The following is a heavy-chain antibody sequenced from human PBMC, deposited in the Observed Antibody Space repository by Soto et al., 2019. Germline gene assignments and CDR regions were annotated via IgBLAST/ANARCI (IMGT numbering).Heavy chain of an antibody. J-gene: IGHJ5*02. V-gene: IGHV3-23*01. Sequence: EVQLLESGGGLVQPGGSLRLSCAVSGLNFRNYGMSWVRQAPGKGLEWVSVITNSGGTTYYADSVKGRFTISRDNFRTTVELQMNSLGAEDTALYYCVNLNFTARTGGSRNYVWFDPWGQGTQVTVSS. CDR1: GLNFRNYG. D-gene: IGHD3-16*01. CDR2: ITNSGGTT. CDR3: VNLNFTARTGGSRNYVWFDP.